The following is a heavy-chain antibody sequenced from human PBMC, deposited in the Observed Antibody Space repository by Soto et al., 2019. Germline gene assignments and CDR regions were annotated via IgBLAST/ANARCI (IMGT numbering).Heavy chain of an antibody. CDR2: ISYDGTVK. D-gene: IGHD6-13*01. Sequence: VGSLRLSCAASGFTFSNYGMHWVRQAPGKGLEWVAVISYDGTVKYYGDSVKGRFTMSRDNSKNTLYLQMDSLRAEDTAMYYCAKRIASAGIIDCWGRGTLVTVSS. J-gene: IGHJ4*02. CDR1: GFTFSNYG. V-gene: IGHV3-30*18. CDR3: AKRIASAGIIDC.